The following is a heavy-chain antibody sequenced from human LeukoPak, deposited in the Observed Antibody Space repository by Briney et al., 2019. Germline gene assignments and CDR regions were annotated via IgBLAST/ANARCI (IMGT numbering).Heavy chain of an antibody. CDR1: GFTFSNYA. Sequence: SGGSLRLSCAASGFTFSNYAMTWVRQAPGKGLEWVSSIRGNGGGTFYADSVKGRFTISRDNSENTLFLQMNSLRADDAAIYYCAKDQIGVLPCAFDIWGQGTMVSVSS. CDR2: IRGNGGGT. J-gene: IGHJ3*02. D-gene: IGHD3-10*01. CDR3: AKDQIGVLPCAFDI. V-gene: IGHV3-23*01.